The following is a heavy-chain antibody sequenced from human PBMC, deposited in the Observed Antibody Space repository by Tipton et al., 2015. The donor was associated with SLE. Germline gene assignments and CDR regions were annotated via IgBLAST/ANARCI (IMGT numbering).Heavy chain of an antibody. Sequence: TLSLTCTVSGGSISTYYWSWIRQPPGKGLEWIGYIYYSGSTNYNPSLKSRVTISVDTSKNQFSLKLSSVTAADTAVFYCARVAVGGWSWGQGTLVTVSS. CDR3: ARVAVGGWS. D-gene: IGHD6-19*01. CDR1: GGSISTYY. V-gene: IGHV4-59*01. CDR2: IYYSGST. J-gene: IGHJ5*02.